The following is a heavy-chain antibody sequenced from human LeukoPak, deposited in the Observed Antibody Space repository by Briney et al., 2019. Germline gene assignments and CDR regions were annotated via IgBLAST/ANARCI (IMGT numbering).Heavy chain of an antibody. J-gene: IGHJ3*02. V-gene: IGHV4-59*01. D-gene: IGHD1-26*01. CDR3: VRDWEGFNFDI. Sequence: SETLSLTCTVSGGSFSSYYWSWVRQPPGEGLEWIAYIYNTGSTNYNPSVNSRATISVDTSKNQFSLKLRSVTAADTAVYYCVRDWEGFNFDIWGQGTMVTVSS. CDR1: GGSFSSYY. CDR2: IYNTGST.